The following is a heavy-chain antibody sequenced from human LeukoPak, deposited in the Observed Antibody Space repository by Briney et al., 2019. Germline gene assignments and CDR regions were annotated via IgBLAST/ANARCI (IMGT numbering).Heavy chain of an antibody. CDR1: GFTFSSYA. CDR2: IPYDGSNE. V-gene: IGHV3-30*04. Sequence: GGSLRLSCAASGFTFSSYAMHWVRQAPGKGLEWVAVIPYDGSNEYYADSVKGRFTISRDNSKNTLYLQMNSLRAEDTAVYYCARSLWSLIKYCNNGVCYNWFDPWGQGTLVTVSS. J-gene: IGHJ5*02. CDR3: ARSLWSLIKYCNNGVCYNWFDP. D-gene: IGHD2-8*01.